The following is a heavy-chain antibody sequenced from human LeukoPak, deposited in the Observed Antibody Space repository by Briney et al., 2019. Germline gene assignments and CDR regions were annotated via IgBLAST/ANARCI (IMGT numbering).Heavy chain of an antibody. J-gene: IGHJ5*02. D-gene: IGHD6-19*01. CDR1: GFTFSSYA. CDR2: ISGSGGST. V-gene: IGHV3-23*01. Sequence: GGSLRLSCAASGFTFSSYAMSWVRQAPGKGLEWVSAISGSGGSTYYADSVKGRFTISRDNSKNTLYLQMNSLRAEDTAVYYCAKYSSGWWSTEWFDPWGQGTLVTVSS. CDR3: AKYSSGWWSTEWFDP.